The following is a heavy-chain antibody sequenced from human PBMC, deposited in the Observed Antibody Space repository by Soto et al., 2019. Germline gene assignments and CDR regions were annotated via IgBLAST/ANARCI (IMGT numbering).Heavy chain of an antibody. J-gene: IGHJ4*02. CDR2: IYWGDDK. CDR1: GFSFNALGVG. Sequence: QITLKESGPTLVKPTQTLTVTCTFSGFSFNALGVGVGWIRQPPGKALEWLALIYWGDDKRYSPSLKSRLTITTDTSKNQVVLTMTNVDPADTATYYCTHRRVGAYGSGDFDYWGQGTLVTVSS. CDR3: THRRVGAYGSGDFDY. V-gene: IGHV2-5*02. D-gene: IGHD3-10*01.